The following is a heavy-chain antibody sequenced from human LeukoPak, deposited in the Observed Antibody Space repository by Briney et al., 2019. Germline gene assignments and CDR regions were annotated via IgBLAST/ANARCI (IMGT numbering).Heavy chain of an antibody. Sequence: GGSLRLSCAASGFTFSNAWMSWVRQAPGKGLEWVGRIKSKTDGGTTDYAAPVKGRFTISRDDSKNTLYLQMNSLKTEDAAVYYCTTSFPGELLGYWGQGTLVTVSS. CDR2: IKSKTDGGTT. V-gene: IGHV3-15*01. CDR1: GFTFSNAW. D-gene: IGHD3-10*01. CDR3: TTSFPGELLGY. J-gene: IGHJ4*02.